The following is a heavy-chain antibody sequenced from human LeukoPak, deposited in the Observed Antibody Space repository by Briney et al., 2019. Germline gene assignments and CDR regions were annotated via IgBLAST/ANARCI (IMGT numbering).Heavy chain of an antibody. Sequence: ASAKVSFKASGYTFTGYYMYWGRLAPGPGLEWMGWINPNSGGTNYSQKFQGRITMTRDPSISTAYMELGRLRSADTAVYYCAKGSGSTARGFAYWGQGTLVTVSS. V-gene: IGHV1-2*02. CDR3: AKGSGSTARGFAY. J-gene: IGHJ4*02. CDR2: INPNSGGT. D-gene: IGHD3-10*01. CDR1: GYTFTGYY.